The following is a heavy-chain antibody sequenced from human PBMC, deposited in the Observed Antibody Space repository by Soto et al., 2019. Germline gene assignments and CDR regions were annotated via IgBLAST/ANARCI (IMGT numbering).Heavy chain of an antibody. D-gene: IGHD4-4*01. J-gene: IGHJ5*02. V-gene: IGHV3-64*01. Sequence: GGSLRLSCAASGFTFSSYAMHWVRQAPGKGLEYVSAISSNGGSTYYANSVKGRFTISRDNSKNTLYLQMGSLRAEDMAVYYCARDGDYSNYFSFDPWGQGTLVTVSS. CDR1: GFTFSSYA. CDR3: ARDGDYSNYFSFDP. CDR2: ISSNGGST.